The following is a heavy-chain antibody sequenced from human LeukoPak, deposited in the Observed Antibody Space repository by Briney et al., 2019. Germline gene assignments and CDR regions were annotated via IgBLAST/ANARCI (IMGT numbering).Heavy chain of an antibody. CDR3: ARDFSGGYFDY. J-gene: IGHJ4*02. CDR2: IYYSGST. CDR1: GGSISSYY. D-gene: IGHD3-16*01. V-gene: IGHV4-59*06. Sequence: SETLSLTCTVSGGSISSYYWSWIRQHPGKGLEWIGYIYYSGSTYYNPSLKSRVTISVDTSKNQFSLKLSSVTAADTAVYYCARDFSGGYFDYWGQGTLVTVSS.